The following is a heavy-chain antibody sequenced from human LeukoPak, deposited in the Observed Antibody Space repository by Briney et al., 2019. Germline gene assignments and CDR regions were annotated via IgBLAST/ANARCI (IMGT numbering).Heavy chain of an antibody. D-gene: IGHD3-3*01. CDR2: IIPIFGTA. Sequence: GASVKVSCKASGGTFSSYAISWVRQAPGQGLEWMGGIIPIFGTANYAQKFQGRVTITADESTSTAYMELSSLRSEDTAVYYCARFLEWLLITGDYYMDVWGKGTTVTVSS. V-gene: IGHV1-69*13. CDR3: ARFLEWLLITGDYYMDV. J-gene: IGHJ6*03. CDR1: GGTFSSYA.